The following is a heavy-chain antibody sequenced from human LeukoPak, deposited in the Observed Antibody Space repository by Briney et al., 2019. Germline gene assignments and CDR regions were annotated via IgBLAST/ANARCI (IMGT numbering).Heavy chain of an antibody. Sequence: ASVKVSCKASGYTFTSYGISWVRQAPGQGLEWMGWISAYNGNTNYAQKLQGRVTMTTDTSTSTAYMELRSLRSDDTAVYYCARDLSPDCTNGVCGLHHTPGYWGQGTLVTVSS. V-gene: IGHV1-18*01. CDR1: GYTFTSYG. CDR3: ARDLSPDCTNGVCGLHHTPGY. J-gene: IGHJ4*02. CDR2: ISAYNGNT. D-gene: IGHD2-8*01.